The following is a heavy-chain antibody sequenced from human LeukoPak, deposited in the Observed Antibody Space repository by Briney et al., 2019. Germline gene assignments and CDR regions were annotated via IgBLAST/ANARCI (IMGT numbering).Heavy chain of an antibody. D-gene: IGHD3-22*01. Sequence: GRSLRLSCAASGFTFDDYAMHWVRQAPGKGLEWVSGISWNSGSIGYADSVKGRFTISRDNAKNSLYLQMNSLRAEDTALYYCAKGGNYYDKFELQFDAWGQGTLVTVSS. J-gene: IGHJ5*02. CDR2: ISWNSGSI. V-gene: IGHV3-9*01. CDR1: GFTFDDYA. CDR3: AKGGNYYDKFELQFDA.